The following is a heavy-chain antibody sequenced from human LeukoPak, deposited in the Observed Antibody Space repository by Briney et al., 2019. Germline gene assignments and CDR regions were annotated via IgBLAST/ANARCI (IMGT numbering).Heavy chain of an antibody. Sequence: QAGGPLRLSCAAPGFTFSNAWMSWVRQAPGKGLEWVGRIKSKTDGGTTDYAAPVKGRLTISRDDSKNTLYLQMNSLKSEDTAIYYCTYYYDSSGYPTFDYWGQGTLVTVSS. J-gene: IGHJ4*02. V-gene: IGHV3-15*01. CDR2: IKSKTDGGTT. CDR3: TYYYDSSGYPTFDY. CDR1: GFTFSNAW. D-gene: IGHD3-22*01.